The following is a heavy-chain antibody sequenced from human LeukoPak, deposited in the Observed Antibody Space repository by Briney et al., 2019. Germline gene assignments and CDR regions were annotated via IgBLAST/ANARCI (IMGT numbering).Heavy chain of an antibody. CDR3: ARSGPWIQLWADAFDI. J-gene: IGHJ3*02. Sequence: ASVKVSCKASGGTFSSYAISWVRQAPGQGLEWMGGIIPIFGTANYAQKFQGRVTITADESTSTAYMELSSLRSEDTAVYYCARSGPWIQLWADAFDIWGQGTMVTVSS. V-gene: IGHV1-69*13. D-gene: IGHD5-18*01. CDR2: IIPIFGTA. CDR1: GGTFSSYA.